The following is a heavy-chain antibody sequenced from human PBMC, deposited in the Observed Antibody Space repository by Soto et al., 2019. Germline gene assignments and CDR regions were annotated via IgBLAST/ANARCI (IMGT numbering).Heavy chain of an antibody. D-gene: IGHD3-22*01. CDR2: ISYDGSNK. CDR3: ARAPITMIVVVINTFDY. J-gene: IGHJ4*02. Sequence: PGGSLRLSCAASGFTFSSYAMHWVRQAPGKGLEWVAVISYDGSNKYYADSVKGRFTISRDNSKNTLYLQMNSLRAEDTAVYYCARAPITMIVVVINTFDYWGQGNLVTVSS. CDR1: GFTFSSYA. V-gene: IGHV3-30-3*01.